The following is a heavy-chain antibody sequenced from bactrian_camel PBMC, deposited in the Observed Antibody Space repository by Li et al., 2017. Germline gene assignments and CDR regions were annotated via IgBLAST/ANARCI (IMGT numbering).Heavy chain of an antibody. CDR3: VKPNPDARGGFDH. CDR1: SFMYGSYC. D-gene: IGHD1*01. J-gene: IGHJ4*01. V-gene: IGHV3S55*01. Sequence: QLVESGGGSVQAGGSLRLSCVASSFMYGSYCMAWFRQTPGKEREVVAVITNSNAGATYYADSVQGRFTISRDNGKNTLYLQLNSLKIEDTATYYCVKPNPDARGGFDHWGQGTQVTVS. CDR2: ITNSNAGAT.